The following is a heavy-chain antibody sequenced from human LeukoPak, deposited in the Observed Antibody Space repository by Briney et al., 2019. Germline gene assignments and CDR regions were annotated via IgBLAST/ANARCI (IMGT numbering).Heavy chain of an antibody. V-gene: IGHV4-34*01. CDR3: AMNYDILTGYYTPWYFDL. CDR2: INHSGST. CDR1: GGSFSRYY. D-gene: IGHD3-9*01. J-gene: IGHJ2*01. Sequence: PSETLSLTCAVYGGSFSRYYWSWIRPPPGKGLEWIGEINHSGSTNYNPSLKSRVTISVDTSKNQFSLKLSSVTAADTAVYYCAMNYDILTGYYTPWYFDLWGRVTLVTVSS.